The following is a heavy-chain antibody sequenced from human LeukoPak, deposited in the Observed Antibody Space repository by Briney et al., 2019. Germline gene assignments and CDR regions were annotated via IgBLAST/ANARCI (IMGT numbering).Heavy chain of an antibody. CDR1: GGSISSYY. V-gene: IGHV4-59*12. D-gene: IGHD3-3*01. CDR2: IYYSGST. Sequence: NASETLSLTCTVSGGSISSYYWSWIRQPPGKGLEWIGYIYYSGSTNYNPSLKSRVTISVDTSKNQFSLKVKSVTAADTAVYYCAKNGQSGFSFDPWGQGTLVTVSS. CDR3: AKNGQSGFSFDP. J-gene: IGHJ5*02.